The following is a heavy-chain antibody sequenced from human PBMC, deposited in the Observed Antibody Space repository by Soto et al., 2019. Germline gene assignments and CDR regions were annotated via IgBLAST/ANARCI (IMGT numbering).Heavy chain of an antibody. CDR3: ERDGFAVAGTYYFDY. D-gene: IGHD6-19*01. Sequence: QVQLVESGGGVVQPGRSPRLSCAASGFTFSSYAMHWVRQAPGKGLEWVAVISYDGSNKYYADSVKGRFTISRDNSKNPLDLQMNSLRAEDSAVYYCERDGFAVAGTYYFDYWGQGTLVTVSS. CDR2: ISYDGSNK. CDR1: GFTFSSYA. J-gene: IGHJ4*02. V-gene: IGHV3-30-3*01.